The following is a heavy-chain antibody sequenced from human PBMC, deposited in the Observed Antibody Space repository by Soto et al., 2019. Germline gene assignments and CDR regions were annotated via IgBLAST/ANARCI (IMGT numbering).Heavy chain of an antibody. Sequence: QVQLVQSGAEVKKPGSSVKVSCKASGGTFSSYALSWVLQAPGQGRAWMGGIIPIFGTANYAQKFQGRVTITADQSTNTAYMELSSLRSEATAVYYCAREEMTTIMSPFDYWGQGTLVTVSS. CDR1: GGTFSSYA. CDR3: AREEMTTIMSPFDY. J-gene: IGHJ4*02. D-gene: IGHD4-4*01. V-gene: IGHV1-69*12. CDR2: IIPIFGTA.